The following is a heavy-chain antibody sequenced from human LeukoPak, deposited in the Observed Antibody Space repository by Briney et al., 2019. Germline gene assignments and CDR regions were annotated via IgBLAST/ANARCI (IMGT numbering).Heavy chain of an antibody. CDR1: RFTFSSYA. CDR3: AKDLSDFWSGYHAYYFDY. V-gene: IGHV3-23*01. D-gene: IGHD3-3*01. CDR2: ISGSGGST. J-gene: IGHJ4*02. Sequence: GGSLRLSCAASRFTFSSYAMSWVRQAPGKGLEWVSAISGSGGSTYYADSVKGRFTISRDNSKNTLYLQMNSLRAEDTAVYYCAKDLSDFWSGYHAYYFDYWGQGTLVTVSS.